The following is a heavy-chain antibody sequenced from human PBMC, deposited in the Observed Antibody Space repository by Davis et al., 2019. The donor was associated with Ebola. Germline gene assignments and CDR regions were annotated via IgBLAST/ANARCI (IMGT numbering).Heavy chain of an antibody. D-gene: IGHD3-10*01. J-gene: IGHJ4*02. Sequence: PSETLSLTCTISGGSISTYYWSWIRQPAGKGLEWIGRIYNNGFTNYNPSLKSRVTLSVDTSGTHFSLLLTSVTAADTAVYYCATSHQIRGKDCFDYWGQGALVTVSS. CDR1: GGSISTYY. CDR3: ATSHQIRGKDCFDY. V-gene: IGHV4-4*07. CDR2: IYNNGFT.